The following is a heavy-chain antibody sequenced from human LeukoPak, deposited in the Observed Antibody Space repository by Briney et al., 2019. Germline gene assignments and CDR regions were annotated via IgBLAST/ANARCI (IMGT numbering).Heavy chain of an antibody. D-gene: IGHD2-21*02. V-gene: IGHV1-18*01. CDR1: GYTFTSYG. J-gene: IGHJ6*02. CDR3: ARGVVCGGDCLDGMDV. CDR2: ISAYNGNT. Sequence: ASVKVSCKASGYTFTSYGISWVRQAPGQGLEWMGWISAYNGNTNYAQKLQGRVTMTTDTSTSTAYMELRSLRSDDTAVYYCARGVVCGGDCLDGMDVWGQGTTVTVSS.